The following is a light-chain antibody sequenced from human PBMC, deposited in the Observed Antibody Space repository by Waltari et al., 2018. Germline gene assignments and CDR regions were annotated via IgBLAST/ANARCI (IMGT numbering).Light chain of an antibody. CDR3: SAWDDSLSGPV. Sequence: QSVLTQPPSASGTPGQRVTISCSGSTSNLGSSYVYLYRQLPGTAPQLLIYRSNQRPSGVPDRFSGSKSGTSASLAISGLRSEDEADYYCSAWDDSLSGPVFGGGTKLTVL. CDR2: RSN. V-gene: IGLV1-47*01. J-gene: IGLJ2*01. CDR1: TSNLGSSY.